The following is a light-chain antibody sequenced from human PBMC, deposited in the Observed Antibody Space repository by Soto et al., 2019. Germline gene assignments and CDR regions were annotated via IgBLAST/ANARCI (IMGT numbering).Light chain of an antibody. Sequence: ELVMPQSPATLSVSPGERATLSCRASQSVSSNLAWYQQKPGQAPRLLIYGASTRATGIPARFSGSGSGTEFTLTISSLQSEDFAVYYCQQYNNWPTWTFGQGTKV. CDR2: GAS. V-gene: IGKV3-15*01. CDR3: QQYNNWPTWT. CDR1: QSVSSN. J-gene: IGKJ1*01.